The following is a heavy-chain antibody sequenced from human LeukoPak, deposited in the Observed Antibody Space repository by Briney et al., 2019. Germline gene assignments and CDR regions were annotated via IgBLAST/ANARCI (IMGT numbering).Heavy chain of an antibody. CDR3: ARSHDYTNYVSP. V-gene: IGHV1-2*02. CDR2: INPNGGET. Sequence: ASVKVSCKASGYTFIGYYIHWMRQAPGRGLEWMGWINPNGGETHFAQKFQGRVTLTTDTSLSTAYLDLNSLISDDTAVYYCARSHDYTNYVSPWGQGTLVTVSS. D-gene: IGHD4-11*01. CDR1: GYTFIGYY. J-gene: IGHJ5*02.